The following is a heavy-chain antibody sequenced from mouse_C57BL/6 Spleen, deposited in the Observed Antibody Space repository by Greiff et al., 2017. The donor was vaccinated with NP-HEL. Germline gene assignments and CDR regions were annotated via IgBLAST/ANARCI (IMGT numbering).Heavy chain of an antibody. CDR2: IYPGSGST. CDR3: ALLYYGSSPWFAY. D-gene: IGHD1-1*01. Sequence: QVQLQQPGAELVKPGASVTMSCKASGYTFTSYWITWVKQRPGQGLEWIGDIYPGSGSTNYNEKFKSKATLTVDTSSSTAYMQLSSLTSEDSAVYYCALLYYGSSPWFAYWGQGTLVTVSA. CDR1: GYTFTSYW. J-gene: IGHJ3*01. V-gene: IGHV1-55*01.